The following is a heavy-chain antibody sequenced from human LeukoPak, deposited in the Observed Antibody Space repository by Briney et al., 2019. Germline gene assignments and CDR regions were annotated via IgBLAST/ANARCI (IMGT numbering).Heavy chain of an antibody. Sequence: PSETLSLTCTISGGSIRSSSYYWGWIRQPPGKGLEWIGSIYYSGSTNYNPSLKSRVTISVDTSKNQFSLKLSSVTAADTAVYYCAREKRGRLSIAAAGTRKWFDPWGQGTLVTVSS. CDR3: AREKRGRLSIAAAGTRKWFDP. V-gene: IGHV4-39*07. CDR2: IYYSGST. D-gene: IGHD6-13*01. J-gene: IGHJ5*02. CDR1: GGSIRSSSYY.